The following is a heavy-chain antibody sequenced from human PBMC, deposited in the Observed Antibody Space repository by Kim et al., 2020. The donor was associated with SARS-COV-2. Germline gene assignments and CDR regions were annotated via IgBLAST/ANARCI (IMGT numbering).Heavy chain of an antibody. V-gene: IGHV7-4-1*02. J-gene: IGHJ5*02. Sequence: ASVKVSCKASGYTFTSYAMNWVRQAPGQGLEWMGWINTNTGNPTYAQGFTGRFVFSLDTSVSTAYLQISSLKAEDTAVYYCASGFSWEAYTAEPNWFDPWGQGTLVTVSS. CDR1: GYTFTSYA. CDR3: ASGFSWEAYTAEPNWFDP. D-gene: IGHD3-16*01. CDR2: INTNTGNP.